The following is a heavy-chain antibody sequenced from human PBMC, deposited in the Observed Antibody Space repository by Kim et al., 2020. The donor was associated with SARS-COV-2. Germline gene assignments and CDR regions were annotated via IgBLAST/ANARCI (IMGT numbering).Heavy chain of an antibody. J-gene: IGHJ6*02. CDR1: GGSISSGSYY. D-gene: IGHD2-15*01. V-gene: IGHV4-61*02. CDR2: IYTSGST. Sequence: SETLSLTCTVSGGSISSGSYYWSWIRQPAGKGLEWIGRIYTSGSTNYNPSLKSRVTISVDTSKNQFSLKLSSVTAADTAVYYCARDLGYCSGGSCYYYYYYGMDVWGQGTTVTVSS. CDR3: ARDLGYCSGGSCYYYYYYGMDV.